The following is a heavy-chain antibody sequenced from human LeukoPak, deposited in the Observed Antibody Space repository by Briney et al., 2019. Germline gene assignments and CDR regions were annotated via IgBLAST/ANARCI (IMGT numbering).Heavy chain of an antibody. V-gene: IGHV3-30*07. CDR1: GFTFTSHA. CDR2: ISSDGSNK. D-gene: IGHD1-26*01. Sequence: GGSLRLSCAASGFTFTSHAMHWLRQAPGKGLEWVAVISSDGSNKYYADSVKGRFTISRDNTKNTVYLQMNSLRAEDTAVYYCARDGGATHFDYWGQGTLVTVSS. J-gene: IGHJ4*02. CDR3: ARDGGATHFDY.